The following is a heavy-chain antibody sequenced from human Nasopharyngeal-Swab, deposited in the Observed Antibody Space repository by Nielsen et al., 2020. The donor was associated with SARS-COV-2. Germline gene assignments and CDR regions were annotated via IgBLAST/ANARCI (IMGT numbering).Heavy chain of an antibody. CDR3: ARGARITIFGVVSQLDV. Sequence: WIRQPPGKGLEWIGYIYYSGSTYYNPSLKSRVTISVDTSKNQFSLKLSSVTAADTAVYYCARGARITIFGVVSQLDVWGQGTTVTGLL. V-gene: IGHV4-31*02. D-gene: IGHD3-3*01. CDR2: IYYSGST. J-gene: IGHJ6*02.